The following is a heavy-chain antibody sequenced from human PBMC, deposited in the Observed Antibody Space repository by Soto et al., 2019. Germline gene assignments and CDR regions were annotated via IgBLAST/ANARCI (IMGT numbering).Heavy chain of an antibody. CDR3: ATIPRKSGSYFLDI. Sequence: EVQLVESGGGLVQPGGSLRLSCAASGFTFSSYSMNWVRQAPGKGLEWVSYISSSSSTIYYADSVKGRFTISRDNAKNSLYLQMNSLRDEDTAVYYCATIPRKSGSYFLDIWGQGTMVTVSS. V-gene: IGHV3-48*02. CDR1: GFTFSSYS. CDR2: ISSSSSTI. J-gene: IGHJ3*02. D-gene: IGHD1-26*01.